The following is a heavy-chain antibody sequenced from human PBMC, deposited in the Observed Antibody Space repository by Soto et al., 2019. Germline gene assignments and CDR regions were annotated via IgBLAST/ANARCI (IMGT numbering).Heavy chain of an antibody. V-gene: IGHV3-48*02. J-gene: IGHJ6*02. CDR2: ISSSSSTI. CDR3: ASDIVVVPAALLSYYYGMDV. CDR1: GFTFSSYS. D-gene: IGHD2-2*01. Sequence: SLRLSCAASGFTFSSYSMNWVRQAPGKGLEWVSYISSSSSTIYYADSVKGRFTISRDNAKNSLYLQMNGLRDEDTAVYYCASDIVVVPAALLSYYYGMDVWGQGTTVTVSS.